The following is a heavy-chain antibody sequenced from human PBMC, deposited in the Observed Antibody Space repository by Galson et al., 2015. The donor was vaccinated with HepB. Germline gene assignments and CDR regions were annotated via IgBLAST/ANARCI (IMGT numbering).Heavy chain of an antibody. J-gene: IGHJ4*02. CDR1: GFTVSSSY. D-gene: IGHD6-19*01. CDR3: ARSGSGWLIDY. CDR2: ISSSSSYT. V-gene: IGHV3-11*03. Sequence: SLRLSCAASGFTVSSSYMSWIRQAPGKGLEWVSYISSSSSYTNYADSVKGRFTISRDNAKNSLYLQMNSLRAEDTAVYYCARSGSGWLIDYWGQGTLVTVPP.